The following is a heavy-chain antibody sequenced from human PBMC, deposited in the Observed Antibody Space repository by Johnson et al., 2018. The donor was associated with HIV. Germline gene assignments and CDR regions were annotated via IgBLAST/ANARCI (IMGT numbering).Heavy chain of an antibody. CDR1: GFTFSSHP. CDR2: ISYDGRNE. Sequence: QVQLVESGGGVAQPGTSLRLSCAASGFTFSSHPMNWVRQAPGKGLEWVAVISYDGRNEYYGDSVKGRFTISRDNSKNTLFLQMNSLRPEDTAVYHCARRTYRYGESPDAFDIWGQGTMVTVSS. D-gene: IGHD5-18*01. V-gene: IGHV3-30*04. CDR3: ARRTYRYGESPDAFDI. J-gene: IGHJ3*02.